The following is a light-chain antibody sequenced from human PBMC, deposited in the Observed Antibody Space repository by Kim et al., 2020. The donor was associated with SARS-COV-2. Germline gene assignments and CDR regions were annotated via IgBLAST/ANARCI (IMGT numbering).Light chain of an antibody. Sequence: QSALTQPASVSGSPGLSITISCTGTSSDVGGYNYVSWYQQHPGKAPKLMIYDVSKRPSGISNRFSGSKSANTASLTISGLQAEDEADYYCISYTSSSTLVFGGGTQLTVL. CDR1: SSDVGGYNY. V-gene: IGLV2-14*01. J-gene: IGLJ2*01. CDR3: ISYTSSSTLV. CDR2: DVS.